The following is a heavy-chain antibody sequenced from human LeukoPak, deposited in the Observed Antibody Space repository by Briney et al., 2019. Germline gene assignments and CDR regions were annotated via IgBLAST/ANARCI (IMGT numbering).Heavy chain of an antibody. D-gene: IGHD1-1*01. CDR2: ISAYNGNT. CDR1: GGTFSSYA. J-gene: IGHJ4*02. CDR3: ARDSSRYDLTYFDY. Sequence: GASVKVSCKASGGTFSSYAISWVRQAPGQGLEWMGWISAYNGNTNYAQKLQGRVTMTTDTSTSTAYMELRSLRSDDTAVYYCARDSSRYDLTYFDYWGQGTLVTVSS. V-gene: IGHV1-18*01.